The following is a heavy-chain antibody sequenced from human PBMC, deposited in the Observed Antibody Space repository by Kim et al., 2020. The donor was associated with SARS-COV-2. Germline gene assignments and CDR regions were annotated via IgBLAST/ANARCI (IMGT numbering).Heavy chain of an antibody. V-gene: IGHV3-74*01. D-gene: IGHD6-19*01. Sequence: ADAVKGRFTIARDNAKNRLYLQMTSLRVEDTAVYYCAKPIAVTGTGGFDPWGQGTLVTVSS. J-gene: IGHJ5*02. CDR3: AKPIAVTGTGGFDP.